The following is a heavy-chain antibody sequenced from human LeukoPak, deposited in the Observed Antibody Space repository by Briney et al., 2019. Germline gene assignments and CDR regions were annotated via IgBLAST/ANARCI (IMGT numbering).Heavy chain of an antibody. CDR2: IYHSGST. CDR1: GGSISSGGYS. J-gene: IGHJ3*02. Sequence: PSQTLSLTCAVSGGSISSGGYSWSWIRQPPGKGLESIGYIYHSGSTYYNPSLKSRVTISVDRSKNQFSLKLSSVTAADTAVYYCAREDYYDSSGYFGAFDIWGQGTMVTVSS. D-gene: IGHD3-22*01. V-gene: IGHV4-30-2*01. CDR3: AREDYYDSSGYFGAFDI.